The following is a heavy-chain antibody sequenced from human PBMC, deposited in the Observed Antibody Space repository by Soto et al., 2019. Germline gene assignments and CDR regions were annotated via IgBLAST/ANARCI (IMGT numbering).Heavy chain of an antibody. D-gene: IGHD3-3*01. J-gene: IGHJ4*02. CDR2: INAGNGNT. V-gene: IGHV1-3*01. CDR3: ATSFSGRITIFGVVSGYFDY. Sequence: ASVKVSCKASGYTFTSYAMHWVRQAPGQRLEWMGWINAGNGNTKYSQKFQGRVTITRDTSASTAYMELSSLRSEDTAVYYCATSFSGRITIFGVVSGYFDYWGQGTLVTVS. CDR1: GYTFTSYA.